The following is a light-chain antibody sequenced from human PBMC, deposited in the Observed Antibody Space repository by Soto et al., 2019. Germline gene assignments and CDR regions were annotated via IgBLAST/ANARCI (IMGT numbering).Light chain of an antibody. V-gene: IGKV1D-16*01. Sequence: DIQMTQFPSSVSASVGDRVNITCRASQGISTWLAWYQQKPERAPKSLIYGASRLQSGVPPRFSGSGSETDFTLTISGLQPEDFATYYCQQYDRYPRTFGKGTKVEIK. CDR2: GAS. CDR1: QGISTW. CDR3: QQYDRYPRT. J-gene: IGKJ1*01.